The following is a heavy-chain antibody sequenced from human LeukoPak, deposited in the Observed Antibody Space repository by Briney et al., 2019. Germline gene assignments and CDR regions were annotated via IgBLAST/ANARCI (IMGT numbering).Heavy chain of an antibody. CDR1: GFTFSSYA. CDR3: AKDRCSGGGCYFDF. D-gene: IGHD2-15*01. CDR2: ISASGGDT. V-gene: IGHV3-23*01. Sequence: GGSLRLSCAASGFTFSSYAMNWVRQAPGKGLEWVSCISASGGDTYCADSVKGRFTVSRDGSTRTLYLQMNSLRAEDTAIYYCAKDRCSGGGCYFDFWGQGTLVTVSS. J-gene: IGHJ4*02.